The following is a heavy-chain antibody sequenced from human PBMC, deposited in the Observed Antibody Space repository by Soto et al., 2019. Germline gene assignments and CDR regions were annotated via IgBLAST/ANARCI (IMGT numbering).Heavy chain of an antibody. Sequence: EVQLLESGGGLVQPGGSLRLSCAASGFTFSSYAMSWVRQAPGKGLEWVSAISGSGGSTYYADSVKGRFTISRDNSKNKLYLQMNSEKSEDTAQYYCSKGHGCSSSWLGYFDYWGPGTPGTGAS. CDR2: ISGSGGST. V-gene: IGHV3-23*01. CDR3: SKGHGCSSSWLGYFDY. CDR1: GFTFSSYA. J-gene: IGHJ4*02. D-gene: IGHD6-13*01.